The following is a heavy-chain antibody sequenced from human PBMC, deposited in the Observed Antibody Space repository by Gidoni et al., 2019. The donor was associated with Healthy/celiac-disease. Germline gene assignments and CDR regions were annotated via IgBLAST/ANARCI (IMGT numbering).Heavy chain of an antibody. CDR3: ARDPAGIAAAGTGDVYYYGMDV. Sequence: GESGGGVVQPGRPLRLSCAASGFTFSSYGMHWVRQAPGKGLEWVAVIWYDGSNKYYADSVKGRFTISGDNSKNTLYLQMNSLRAEDTAVYYCARDPAGIAAAGTGDVYYYGMDVWGQGTTVTVSS. V-gene: IGHV3-33*01. J-gene: IGHJ6*02. CDR2: IWYDGSNK. CDR1: GFTFSSYG. D-gene: IGHD6-13*01.